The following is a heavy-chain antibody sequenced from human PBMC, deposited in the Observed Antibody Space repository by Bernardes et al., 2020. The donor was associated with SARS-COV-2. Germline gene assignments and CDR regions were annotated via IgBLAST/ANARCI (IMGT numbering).Heavy chain of an antibody. CDR1: GFSLDSVGEA. J-gene: IGHJ5*01. CDR2: IYWHGGE. CDR3: AHLNANWHDS. V-gene: IGHV2-5*01. Sequence: SGPTLVKPTETLTLTCTVSGFSLDSVGEAVGWIRQPPGKALESLALIYWHGGERYSASLKSRLTVTQDASRNQVVLTMTNMGPLDTGTYFCAHLNANWHDSWGQGTLVTVSS.